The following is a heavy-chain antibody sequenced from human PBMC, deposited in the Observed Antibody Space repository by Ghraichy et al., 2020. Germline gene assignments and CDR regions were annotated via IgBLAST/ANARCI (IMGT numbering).Heavy chain of an antibody. CDR3: VRSYDSS. D-gene: IGHD3-3*01. CDR1: GFTFNRSA. CDR2: ISSNGDST. Sequence: GGSLRLSCSASGFTFNRSAMNWVRQAAGKGLEYVSAISSNGDSTYYTDSVKGRFTISRDNSKNTQYLQLASLRPEDMAVYYCVRSYDSSWGQGTLVTVSS. V-gene: IGHV3-64*02. J-gene: IGHJ5*02.